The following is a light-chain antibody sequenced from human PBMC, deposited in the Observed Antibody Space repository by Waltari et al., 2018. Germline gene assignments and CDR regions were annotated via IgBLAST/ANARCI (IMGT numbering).Light chain of an antibody. Sequence: QSVVTQPPSASGTPGQRVTISCSGSNSNIGSNAVNWYQHLPGTAPKLLIYNNMQRPSGFPDRFSASNSGSSASLAISGLHSEDEGDYYCASWDDSLTGSWVFGGGTKLTVL. J-gene: IGLJ3*02. CDR3: ASWDDSLTGSWV. CDR1: NSNIGSNA. V-gene: IGLV1-44*01. CDR2: NNM.